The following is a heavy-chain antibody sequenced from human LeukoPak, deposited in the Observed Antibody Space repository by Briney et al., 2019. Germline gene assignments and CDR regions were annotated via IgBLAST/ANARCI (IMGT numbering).Heavy chain of an antibody. CDR2: IKQDGSEK. J-gene: IGHJ4*02. CDR3: ARDHHYYDRSEDY. V-gene: IGHV3-7*01. CDR1: GFTFSSYW. Sequence: GGSLRLSCAASGFTFSSYWMSWVRQAPGKGLEWVANIKQDGSEKYYVDSVKGRFTISRDNAKNSLYLQMNSLRAEDTAVYYCARDHHYYDRSEDYWGQGTLVTVSS. D-gene: IGHD3-22*01.